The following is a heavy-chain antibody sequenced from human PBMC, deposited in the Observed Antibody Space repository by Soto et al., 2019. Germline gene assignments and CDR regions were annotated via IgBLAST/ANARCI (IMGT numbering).Heavy chain of an antibody. CDR1: GGTISSGCYY. CDR2: IYYSGNT. J-gene: IGHJ4*02. CDR3: ARTTFDWLSDY. Sequence: SETLSLTCPVSGGTISSGCYYWSWIRQHPGKGLEWIGYIYYSGNTYYNPSLKSRATISVDTSKNQFSLKLSSVTAADTAVYYCARTTFDWLSDYWGQGTLVTVSS. V-gene: IGHV4-31*03. D-gene: IGHD3-9*01.